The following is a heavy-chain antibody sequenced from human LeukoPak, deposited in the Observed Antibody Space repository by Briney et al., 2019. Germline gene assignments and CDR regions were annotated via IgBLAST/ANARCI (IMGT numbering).Heavy chain of an antibody. CDR3: ASARPDSSGYYYFDF. D-gene: IGHD6-19*01. CDR1: GFSFSDHY. CDR2: SRNKANSYTT. J-gene: IGHJ4*02. Sequence: PGGSLRLSCAASGFSFSDHYMDWVRQAPGKGLEWVGCSRNKANSYTTEYAASVKGRFTISRDDSQNSLYLQMSSLKTEDTAVYYCASARPDSSGYYYFDFWGQGTLVTVSS. V-gene: IGHV3-72*01.